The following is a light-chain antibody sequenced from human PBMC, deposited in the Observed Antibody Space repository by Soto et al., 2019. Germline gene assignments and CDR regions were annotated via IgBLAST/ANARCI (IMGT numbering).Light chain of an antibody. V-gene: IGKV1-5*03. CDR2: KAS. J-gene: IGKJ3*01. CDR3: QQSNSYPFT. Sequence: DIQMTQSPSTLSASVGDRVTITCRASQIISNWLAWYQQKPGKAPKVLIYKASSLDTGVPSRFSGSGSGTEFTLTISSLQPDDFATYYCQQSNSYPFTFGPGTKVNIK. CDR1: QIISNW.